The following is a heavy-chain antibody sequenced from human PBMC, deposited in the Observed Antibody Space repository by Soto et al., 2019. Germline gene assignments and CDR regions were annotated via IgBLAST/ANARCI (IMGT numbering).Heavy chain of an antibody. CDR1: FSSYS. CDR2: ISSSSSTI. D-gene: IGHD3-22*01. J-gene: IGHJ3*02. CDR3: ARDLPQYYYDSSDAFDI. V-gene: IGHV3-48*02. Sequence: FSSYSMNWVRQAPGKGLEWVSYISSSSSTIYYADSVKGRFTISRDNAKNSLYLQMNSLRDEDTAVYYCARDLPQYYYDSSDAFDIWGQGTMVTVSS.